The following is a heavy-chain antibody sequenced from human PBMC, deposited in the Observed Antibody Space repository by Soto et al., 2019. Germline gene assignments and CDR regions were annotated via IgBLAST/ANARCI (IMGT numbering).Heavy chain of an antibody. J-gene: IGHJ4*02. CDR3: ARDTSSGSYSFDY. Sequence: GGSLRLSCAASGFTFSSYVMYWVRQAPGKGLEYVSAISSNGGSTYYANSVKGRFTISRDNSKNTLYLQMGSLRAEDMAVYYCARDTSSGSYSFDYWGQGTLVTVSS. V-gene: IGHV3-64*01. CDR2: ISSNGGST. D-gene: IGHD1-26*01. CDR1: GFTFSSYV.